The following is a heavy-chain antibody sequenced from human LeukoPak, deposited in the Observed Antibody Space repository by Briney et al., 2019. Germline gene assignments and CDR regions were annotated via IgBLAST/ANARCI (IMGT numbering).Heavy chain of an antibody. J-gene: IGHJ6*03. Sequence: PGGSLRLSCAASGFSFGDYAMHWVRQAPGKGLEWVSGITWNSDIKAYADAVKGRFTVSRDNAKNSLHLQMNSLRSDDTALYYCARAPISGSYSQYFYMDVWGKGTTVTISS. V-gene: IGHV3-9*01. CDR1: GFSFGDYA. CDR3: ARAPISGSYSQYFYMDV. D-gene: IGHD3-10*01. CDR2: ITWNSDIK.